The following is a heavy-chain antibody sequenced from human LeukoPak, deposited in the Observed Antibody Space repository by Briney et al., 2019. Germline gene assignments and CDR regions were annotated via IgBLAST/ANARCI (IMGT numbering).Heavy chain of an antibody. J-gene: IGHJ1*01. Sequence: GGSLRLSCAASGFAFSSHSMNWVRQAPGKGLEWVSYISSSSSTIYYADSVKGRFTISRDNAKNSLYLQMNSLRAEDTAVYYCARGAYYYEDWGQGTLVTVSS. CDR3: ARGAYYYED. CDR2: ISSSSSTI. CDR1: GFAFSSHS. D-gene: IGHD3-22*01. V-gene: IGHV3-48*01.